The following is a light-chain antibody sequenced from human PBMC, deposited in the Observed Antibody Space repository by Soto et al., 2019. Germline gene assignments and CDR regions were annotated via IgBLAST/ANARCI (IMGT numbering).Light chain of an antibody. CDR1: QSIHTS. V-gene: IGKV3-20*01. CDR3: QQYGSSLWT. CDR2: DST. Sequence: VLPQSPATLSLSPGGRATLSCRASQSIHTSLAWYQQKSGKPPRLVIYDSTLRANGVPDRFSGSGSGTDFTLTISRLEPEDFAVYYCQQYGSSLWTFGQGTKVDIK. J-gene: IGKJ1*01.